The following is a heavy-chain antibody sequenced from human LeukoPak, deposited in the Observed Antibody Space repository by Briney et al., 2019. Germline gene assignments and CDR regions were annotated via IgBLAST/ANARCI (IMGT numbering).Heavy chain of an antibody. CDR1: GFTFSSYA. D-gene: IGHD2-2*01. J-gene: IGHJ4*02. V-gene: IGHV3-30-3*01. CDR3: ARDLLGLYCSSTSCYLDY. Sequence: PGRSLRLSCAASGFTFSSYAMHWVRQAPGKGLEWVAVISYDGSNKYYADSVKGRFTISRDNAKNSLYLQMNSLRAEDTTVYYCARDLLGLYCSSTSCYLDYWGQGTLVTVSS. CDR2: ISYDGSNK.